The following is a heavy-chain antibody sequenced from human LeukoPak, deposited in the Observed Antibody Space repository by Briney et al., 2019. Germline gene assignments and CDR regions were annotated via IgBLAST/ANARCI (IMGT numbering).Heavy chain of an antibody. CDR2: IKQDGSEK. CDR3: ARRLAVRGVIIPVYYFDY. Sequence: GGSLRLSCAASGFTFSSYWMSWVRQAPGKGLEWVANIKQDGSEKYYVDSVKGRFTISRDNAKNSLYLRMNSLRAEDTAVYYCARRLAVRGVIIPVYYFDYWGQGTLVTVSS. CDR1: GFTFSSYW. V-gene: IGHV3-7*01. D-gene: IGHD3-10*01. J-gene: IGHJ4*02.